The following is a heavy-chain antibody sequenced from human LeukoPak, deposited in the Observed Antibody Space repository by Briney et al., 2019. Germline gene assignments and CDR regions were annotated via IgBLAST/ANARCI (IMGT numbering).Heavy chain of an antibody. CDR1: GGSFSGYY. J-gene: IGHJ3*02. CDR3: ASEDYTHDAFDI. CDR2: INHSGST. Sequence: SETLSLTCAVYGGSFSGYYWSWIRQPPGKGLEWIGEINHSGSTNYNPSLKSRVTISVDTSKNQFSLKLSSVTAADTAVYYCASEDYTHDAFDIWGQGTMVTVSS. D-gene: IGHD4-11*01. V-gene: IGHV4-34*01.